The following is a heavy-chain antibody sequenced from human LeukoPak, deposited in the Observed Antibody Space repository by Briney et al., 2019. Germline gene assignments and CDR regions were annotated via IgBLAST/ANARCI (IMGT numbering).Heavy chain of an antibody. CDR2: ITNSGGAT. CDR3: AKWGELLRTFDI. V-gene: IGHV3-23*01. CDR1: GFTFSSYV. J-gene: IGHJ3*02. D-gene: IGHD1-26*01. Sequence: GGSLRLSCAASGFTFSSYVMTWVRQAPGKGLEWVSAITNSGGATSYADSVKGRFTISRDNSKSTLYLQMNSLRAEDTAVYYWAKWGELLRTFDIWGQGTMVTVSS.